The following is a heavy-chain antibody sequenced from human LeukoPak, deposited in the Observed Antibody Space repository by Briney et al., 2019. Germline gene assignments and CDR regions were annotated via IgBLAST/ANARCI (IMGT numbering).Heavy chain of an antibody. CDR2: IYYSGST. D-gene: IGHD3-3*01. V-gene: IGHV4-39*01. CDR1: GGSISSSSYY. J-gene: IGHJ3*02. Sequence: SETLSLTCTVSGGSISSSSYYWGWIRQPPGKGLEWIGSIYYSGSTYYNPSLKSRVTISVDTSKNQFSLKLSSVTAADTAVYYCARPSGAHYDFWSGDAFDIWGQGTMVTVSS. CDR3: ARPSGAHYDFWSGDAFDI.